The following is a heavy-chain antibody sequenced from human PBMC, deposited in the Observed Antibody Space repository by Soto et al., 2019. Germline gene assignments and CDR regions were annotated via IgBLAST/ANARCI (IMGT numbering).Heavy chain of an antibody. V-gene: IGHV3-21*06. CDR3: GRDSNNRQYGMDV. Sequence: EVQLVESGGGLVKPGGSLRLSCEASGFSFSTYSMNWVRQAPGKGLEWVSSISGTYNYVYYADSVKGRFTISRDNAKNSGYLQVNSLRAEDTDVYYCGRDSNNRQYGMDVWGQGTTVTVAS. CDR1: GFSFSTYS. CDR2: ISGTYNYV. D-gene: IGHD4-4*01. J-gene: IGHJ6*02.